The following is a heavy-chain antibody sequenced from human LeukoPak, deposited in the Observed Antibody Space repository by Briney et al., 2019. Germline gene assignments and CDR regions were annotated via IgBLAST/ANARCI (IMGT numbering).Heavy chain of an antibody. V-gene: IGHV3-48*03. CDR3: ARNGYGNYMGTIDY. D-gene: IGHD4-11*01. CDR1: GXTFSDYE. CDR2: ISSSGFTI. J-gene: IGHJ4*02. Sequence: GGSLRLSCAASGXTFSDYEMNWVRQAPGKGLESVAYISSSGFTIYYADSVKGRFTFSRDNAKKSLFLQMNSLRAEDTAVYYCARNGYGNYMGTIDYWGQGTLVTVSS.